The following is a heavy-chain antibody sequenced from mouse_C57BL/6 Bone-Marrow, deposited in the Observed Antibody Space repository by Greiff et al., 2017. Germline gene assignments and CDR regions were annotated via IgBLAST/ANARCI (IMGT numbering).Heavy chain of an antibody. Sequence: EVQLQQSGPELVKPGASVKISCKASGYTFTDYYMNWVKQSHGKSLEWIGDINPNNGGTSYNQKFKGKATLTVDKSSSTAYMELRSLTSEDSAVYYCARRGIYDGYLWYFDVWGTGTTVTVSS. V-gene: IGHV1-26*01. CDR2: INPNNGGT. CDR1: GYTFTDYY. J-gene: IGHJ1*03. CDR3: ARRGIYDGYLWYFDV. D-gene: IGHD2-3*01.